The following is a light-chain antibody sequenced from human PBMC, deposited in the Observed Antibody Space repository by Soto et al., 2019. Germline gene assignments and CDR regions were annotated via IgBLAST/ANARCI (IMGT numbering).Light chain of an antibody. CDR3: QQYITSPT. Sequence: DIQLTHPPSTLHAYVGDIVTIICRASQNIKTWLTWYQQRPGRTPKLLIYEASNVESGVPSRFSGSGSGTDFTLTISGLQPDDFATYYCQQYITSPTFGQGTKLDIK. CDR1: QNIKTW. J-gene: IGKJ1*01. CDR2: EAS. V-gene: IGKV1-5*03.